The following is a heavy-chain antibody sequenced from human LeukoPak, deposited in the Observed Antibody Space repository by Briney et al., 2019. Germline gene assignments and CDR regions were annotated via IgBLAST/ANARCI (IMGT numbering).Heavy chain of an antibody. CDR2: INAGNGNT. Sequence: ASVKVSCKASGYTFSSYAMHWVRQAPGQRLEWMGWINAGNGNTKYSQKFQGRVTITRDTSASTAYMELSSLRSEDTAVYCCARDGGYSGYDFFDYWGQGTLVTVSS. D-gene: IGHD5-12*01. J-gene: IGHJ4*02. V-gene: IGHV1-3*01. CDR1: GYTFSSYA. CDR3: ARDGGYSGYDFFDY.